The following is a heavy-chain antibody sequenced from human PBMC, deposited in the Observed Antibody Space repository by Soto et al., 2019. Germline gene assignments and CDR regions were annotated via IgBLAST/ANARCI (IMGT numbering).Heavy chain of an antibody. CDR1: GGAFSDYA. J-gene: IGHJ6*02. CDR2: IMPIFRAP. V-gene: IGHV1-69*12. Sequence: QVQLVQSGAEVKKSGSSVKVSCKASGGAFSDYAFSWVRQAPGQGLEWLGGIMPIFRAPAYAQKFQGRITITADESTRTAYVEMTSLTSEDTATYYCASWLNEADIGNSYSGIDVWGQGTTVTVS. CDR3: ASWLNEADIGNSYSGIDV. D-gene: IGHD1-1*01.